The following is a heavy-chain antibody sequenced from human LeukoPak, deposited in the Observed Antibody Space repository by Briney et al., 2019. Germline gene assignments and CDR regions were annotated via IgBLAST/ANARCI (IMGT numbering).Heavy chain of an antibody. CDR1: GFTFSSYW. CDR3: ARRRGMGSLDY. Sequence: PGGSLRLSCGASGFTFSSYWMSWVRQAPGKGLEWVANIKQDGSEKYYVDSVKGRFTISRDNAKNSLYLQMDSLRAEDTAMYYCARRRGMGSLDYWGQGTLVTASS. J-gene: IGHJ4*02. V-gene: IGHV3-7*03. CDR2: IKQDGSEK. D-gene: IGHD2-8*01.